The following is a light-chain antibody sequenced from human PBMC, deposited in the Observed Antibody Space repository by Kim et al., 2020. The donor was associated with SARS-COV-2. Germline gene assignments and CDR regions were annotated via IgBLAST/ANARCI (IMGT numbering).Light chain of an antibody. CDR3: QKYNGAPWT. CDR2: AAS. Sequence: APIGDRVTITCRASQAITKYLAWYQQKPGQAPKPLIYAASTLQSGVPARFSGSGSGTEFTLTISSLQPEDVATYYCQKYNGAPWTFGQGTKVDIK. J-gene: IGKJ1*01. V-gene: IGKV1-27*01. CDR1: QAITKY.